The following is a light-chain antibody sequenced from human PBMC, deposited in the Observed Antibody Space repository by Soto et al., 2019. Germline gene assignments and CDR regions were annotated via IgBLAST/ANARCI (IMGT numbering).Light chain of an antibody. CDR3: QSYDSSLSAFYV. J-gene: IGLJ1*01. CDR1: SSNIGAGYD. CDR2: GNT. V-gene: IGLV1-40*01. Sequence: QPVLTQPPSVSGAPGQRVTISCTGSSSNIGAGYDVHWYQQLPGTAPKLLIYGNTNRPSGVPDRFSGSKSGTSASLAITGLQAEDEAEYYCQSYDSSLSAFYVFGTGTKLTVL.